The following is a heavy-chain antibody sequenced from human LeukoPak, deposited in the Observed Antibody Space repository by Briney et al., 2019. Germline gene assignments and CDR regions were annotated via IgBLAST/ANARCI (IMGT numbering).Heavy chain of an antibody. CDR2: IRGDGGST. CDR1: GFTFDDYA. CDR3: AKGGIVGAITIDY. V-gene: IGHV3-43*02. Sequence: PGGSLRLSCAASGFTFDDYAMHWVRQAPGKGPEWVSLIRGDGGSTYYADSVRGRFTISRDNSKNSLYLQMNSLRTEDTALYYCAKGGIVGAITIDYWGQGTLVTVSS. D-gene: IGHD1-26*01. J-gene: IGHJ4*02.